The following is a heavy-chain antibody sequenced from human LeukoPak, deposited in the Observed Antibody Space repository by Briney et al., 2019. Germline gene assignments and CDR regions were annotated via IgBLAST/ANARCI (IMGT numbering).Heavy chain of an antibody. D-gene: IGHD6-19*01. Sequence: PSETLSLTCTVPGGSISSSSYYWGWIRQPPGTGLEWIGSIYYSGSTYYNPSLKNRVTISVDTSKNQFSLKLSSVTAADTAVYYCARPSIAVAGSFDYWGQGTLVTVSS. CDR2: IYYSGST. V-gene: IGHV4-39*01. CDR1: GGSISSSSYY. J-gene: IGHJ4*02. CDR3: ARPSIAVAGSFDY.